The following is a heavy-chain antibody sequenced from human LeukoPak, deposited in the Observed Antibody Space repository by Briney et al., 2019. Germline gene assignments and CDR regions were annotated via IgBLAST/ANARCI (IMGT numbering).Heavy chain of an antibody. Sequence: PSETLSLTCSVTGGSISSGDYFWTRIRQPPGKGLEYIGYIYYSGTTYYNPSLKSRITMSVDMSANQFSLRLTSVSAADTAVYYCTRAYWIGFHFDSWGQGILVSVSS. V-gene: IGHV4-30-4*01. D-gene: IGHD3-3*01. CDR1: GGSISSGDYF. CDR3: TRAYWIGFHFDS. J-gene: IGHJ4*02. CDR2: IYYSGTT.